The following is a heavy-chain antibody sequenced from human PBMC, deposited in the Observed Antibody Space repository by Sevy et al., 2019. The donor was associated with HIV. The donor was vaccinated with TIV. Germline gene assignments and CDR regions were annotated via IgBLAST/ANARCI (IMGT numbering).Heavy chain of an antibody. V-gene: IGHV1-69*13. CDR1: GGTFSSYA. CDR2: IIPIFGTA. J-gene: IGHJ4*02. D-gene: IGHD3-10*01. CDR3: ARSPTNAMVRGVIVRFDY. Sequence: ASVKVSCKASGGTFSSYAISWVRQAPGQGLEWMGGIIPIFGTANYAQKFQGRVTITAAESTSTAYMELSSLRSEDTAVYYCARSPTNAMVRGVIVRFDYWGQGTLVTVSS.